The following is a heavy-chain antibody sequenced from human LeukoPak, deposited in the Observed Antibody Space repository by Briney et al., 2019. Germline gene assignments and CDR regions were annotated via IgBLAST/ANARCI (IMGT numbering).Heavy chain of an antibody. CDR3: AKDSSSWYGLTFDY. D-gene: IGHD6-13*01. Sequence: GGSLRLSCAASGFIFSSYAMSWVRQAPGKGLEWVSAISGSGGSTYYADSVKGRFTISRDNSKNTLYLQMNSLRAEDTAVYYCAKDSSSWYGLTFDYWGQGTLVTVSS. CDR2: ISGSGGST. V-gene: IGHV3-23*01. CDR1: GFIFSSYA. J-gene: IGHJ4*02.